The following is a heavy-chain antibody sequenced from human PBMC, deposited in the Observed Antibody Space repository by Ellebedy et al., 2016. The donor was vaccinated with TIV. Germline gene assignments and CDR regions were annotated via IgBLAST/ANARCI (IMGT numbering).Heavy chain of an antibody. CDR1: GGSITNFY. V-gene: IGHV4-59*12. CDR3: AREGAHKFDTSGYYFDY. J-gene: IGHJ4*02. CDR2: IYSTGAT. Sequence: PSETLSLTCTVSGGSITNFYWTWIRQPPGKGLEWIGYIYSTGATNYNPSLKSRVTTSLATSKNQFSLKLYSVTAADTAVYYCAREGAHKFDTSGYYFDYWGQGAPVTVAS. D-gene: IGHD3-22*01.